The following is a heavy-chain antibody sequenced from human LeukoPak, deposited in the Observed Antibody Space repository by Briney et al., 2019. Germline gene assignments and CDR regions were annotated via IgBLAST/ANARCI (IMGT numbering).Heavy chain of an antibody. CDR1: GYTFTSYY. Sequence: ASVKVSCKASGYTFTSYYKHWVRQAPGQGLEWMGIINPSGGSTSYAQKFQGRVTMTRDTSTSTVYMELSSLRSEDTAVYYCAVNIAVAAPFDYWGQGTLVTVSS. CDR2: INPSGGST. J-gene: IGHJ4*02. D-gene: IGHD6-19*01. V-gene: IGHV1-46*01. CDR3: AVNIAVAAPFDY.